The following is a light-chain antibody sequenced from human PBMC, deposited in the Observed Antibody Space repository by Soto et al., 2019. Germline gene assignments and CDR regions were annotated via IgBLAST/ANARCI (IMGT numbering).Light chain of an antibody. Sequence: GFTQAPPTLSFSPGRRSTLSFRPGKRVVYTYVAWYQQKPGQAPRLLISGASTGHSGVPARFSGSGSGTEFTLTINSLQSEDFAVYYCQQFYTWPVTFGGGTKVDIK. CDR1: KRVVYTY. V-gene: IGKV3-15*01. CDR3: QQFYTWPVT. CDR2: GAS. J-gene: IGKJ4*01.